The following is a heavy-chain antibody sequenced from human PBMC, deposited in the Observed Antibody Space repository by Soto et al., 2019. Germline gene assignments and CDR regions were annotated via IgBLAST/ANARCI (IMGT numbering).Heavy chain of an antibody. J-gene: IGHJ4*02. CDR2: LNIDGSTR. CDR1: GFTFSNYW. CDR3: VTGGSSILNY. D-gene: IGHD6-6*01. V-gene: IGHV3-74*01. Sequence: GGSLRLSCSASGFTFSNYWMHWVRQGPGKGLVWVARLNIDGSTRNYADSVKGRFTISRDNAKNTLYLQMNSLRAEDTAVYYCVTGGSSILNYWGQGTPVSVSS.